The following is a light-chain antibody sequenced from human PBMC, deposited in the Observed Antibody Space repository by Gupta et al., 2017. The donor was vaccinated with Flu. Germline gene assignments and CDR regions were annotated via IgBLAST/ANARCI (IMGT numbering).Light chain of an antibody. CDR1: QSVGYNY. Sequence: EIVLTQSPGTLSLSPGERATLSCRASQSVGYNYLAWYQQKPGQAPRLLIYGASSRAAGIPDRFSDSGSGTDFTLSISRLEPEDFAVYYCQQDGTSPRTFGQGTKLENK. J-gene: IGKJ2*01. V-gene: IGKV3-20*01. CDR3: QQDGTSPRT. CDR2: GAS.